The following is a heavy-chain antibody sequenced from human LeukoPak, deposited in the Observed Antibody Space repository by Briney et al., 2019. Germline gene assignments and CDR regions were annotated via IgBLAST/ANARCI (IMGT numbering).Heavy chain of an antibody. D-gene: IGHD3-3*01. CDR3: ARHEDFWSGYFDY. CDR1: GGSVRGYY. Sequence: SETLSLTCTVSGGSVRGYYWNWIRRPAGKGLEWIGHIYSSGRTNYNPSLKSRVTMSVDTSKNQFSLKLTSVTAADTAVYYCARHEDFWSGYFDYWGQGSLDIVSS. V-gene: IGHV4-4*07. J-gene: IGHJ4*02. CDR2: IYSSGRT.